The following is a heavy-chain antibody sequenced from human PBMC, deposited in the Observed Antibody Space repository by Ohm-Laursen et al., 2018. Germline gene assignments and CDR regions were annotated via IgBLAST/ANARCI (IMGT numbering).Heavy chain of an antibody. V-gene: IGHV1-18*01. CDR1: GYTLTNYG. J-gene: IGHJ3*02. Sequence: VSSVKVSCKASGYTLTNYGISWVRQAPGQGLEWMGWISAYNGNTNYAQKLQGRVTMTTDTSTSTAYMELRSLRSDDTAMYYCARDFSLKQWHTEDGFDIWGQGTLVTVSS. CDR3: ARDFSLKQWHTEDGFDI. CDR2: ISAYNGNT. D-gene: IGHD6-19*01.